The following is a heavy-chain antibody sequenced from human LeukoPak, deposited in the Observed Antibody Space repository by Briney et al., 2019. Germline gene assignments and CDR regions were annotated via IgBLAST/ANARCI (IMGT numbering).Heavy chain of an antibody. CDR3: ARRNTAMITGFDY. V-gene: IGHV3-74*01. Sequence: PGGSLRLSCTASGFSFSNYWMHWVRQAPGKGLVWVSRIKSDGSGTNYADSVKGRFTISSDNAKNTLYLQMNRLRAEDTAVYYCARRNTAMITGFDYWGRGTLVTVSS. D-gene: IGHD5-18*01. CDR1: GFSFSNYW. J-gene: IGHJ4*02. CDR2: IKSDGSGT.